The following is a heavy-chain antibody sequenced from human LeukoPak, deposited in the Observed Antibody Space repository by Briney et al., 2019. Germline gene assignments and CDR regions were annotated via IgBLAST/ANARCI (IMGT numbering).Heavy chain of an antibody. CDR2: IIPIFGTA. Sequence: SVKVSCKASGGTFSSYAISWVRQAPGQGLEWMGGIIPIFGTANYAQKFQGRVTITADESTSTAYMELSSLRSEDTAVYYCARDIVVAVAATRRSYFQHWGQGTLVTVSS. D-gene: IGHD2-15*01. J-gene: IGHJ1*01. V-gene: IGHV1-69*13. CDR1: GGTFSSYA. CDR3: ARDIVVAVAATRRSYFQH.